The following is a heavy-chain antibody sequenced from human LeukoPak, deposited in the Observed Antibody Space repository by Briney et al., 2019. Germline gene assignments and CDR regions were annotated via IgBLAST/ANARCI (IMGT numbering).Heavy chain of an antibody. Sequence: ASVKVSCKASGYTFTSYGISWVRQATGQGLEWMGWISAYNGNTNYEQKLQGRVTMTTDTSTSTAYVELRSLRSDDTAVYYCARGTALNDYGDSSDDWGQGTLVTVSS. CDR2: ISAYNGNT. D-gene: IGHD4-17*01. CDR3: ARGTALNDYGDSSDD. CDR1: GYTFTSYG. J-gene: IGHJ4*02. V-gene: IGHV1-18*01.